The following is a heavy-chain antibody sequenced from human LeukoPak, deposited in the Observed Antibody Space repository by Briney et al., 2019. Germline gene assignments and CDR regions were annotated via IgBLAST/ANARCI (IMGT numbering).Heavy chain of an antibody. CDR2: IYYSGST. Sequence: SETLSLTCTVSGGSISSYYWSWIRQPPGKGLEWIGYIYYSGSTNYNPSLKSRVTISVDTSKNQFSLKLSSVTAADTAVYYCARGRRIAAATSNYGMDVWGQGTTVTVS. CDR1: GGSISSYY. D-gene: IGHD6-13*01. CDR3: ARGRRIAAATSNYGMDV. J-gene: IGHJ6*02. V-gene: IGHV4-59*01.